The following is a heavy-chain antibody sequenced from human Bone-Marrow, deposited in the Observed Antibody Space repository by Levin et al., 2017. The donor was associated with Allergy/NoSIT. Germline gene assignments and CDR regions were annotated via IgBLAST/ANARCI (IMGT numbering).Heavy chain of an antibody. D-gene: IGHD2-2*02. J-gene: IGHJ4*02. CDR3: ARGGPRGVVPAAIPRALYFDY. V-gene: IGHV4-30-4*01. Sequence: SQTLSLTCTVSGGSISSGDYYWSWIRQPPGKGLEWIGYIYYSGSTYYNPSLKSRVTISVDTSKNQFSLKLSSVTAADTAVYYCARGGPRGVVPAAIPRALYFDYWGQGTLVTVSS. CDR1: GGSISSGDYY. CDR2: IYYSGST.